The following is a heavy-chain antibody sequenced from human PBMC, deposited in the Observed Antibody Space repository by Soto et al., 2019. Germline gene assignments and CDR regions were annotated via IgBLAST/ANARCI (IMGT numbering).Heavy chain of an antibody. J-gene: IGHJ3*01. D-gene: IGHD2-15*01. CDR1: GYTFSGYY. Sequence: GASVKVSCKASGYTFSGYYIQWVRQAPGQGLEWMGWINPKSEGTSFAQKFQGRLTMTSDTSINSAYMELSRLTSDDTAVYYCARPRESVGYCSGGSCYGLSAHAFDLWGQGTLVTVSS. CDR3: ARPRESVGYCSGGSCYGLSAHAFDL. V-gene: IGHV1-2*02. CDR2: INPKSEGT.